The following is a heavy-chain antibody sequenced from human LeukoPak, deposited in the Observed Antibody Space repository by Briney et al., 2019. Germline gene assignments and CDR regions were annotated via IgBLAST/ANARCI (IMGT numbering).Heavy chain of an antibody. Sequence: PSETLSLTCTVSGGSISSGGYYWSWIRQHPGKGLEWIGYIYYSGSTYYNPSLKSRVTISVDTSKNQFSLKLSSVTAADTAVYYRARGPITIFGVVTPRFDPWGQGTLVTVSS. D-gene: IGHD3-3*01. CDR1: GGSISSGGYY. J-gene: IGHJ5*02. CDR2: IYYSGST. V-gene: IGHV4-31*03. CDR3: ARGPITIFGVVTPRFDP.